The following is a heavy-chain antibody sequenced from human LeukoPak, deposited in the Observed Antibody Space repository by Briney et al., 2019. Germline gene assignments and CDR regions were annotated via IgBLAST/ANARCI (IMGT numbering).Heavy chain of an antibody. D-gene: IGHD3-9*01. CDR2: ISAHNGNT. J-gene: IGHJ4*02. CDR1: GYTFTSYG. CDR3: ARDNDWAFHY. V-gene: IGHV1-18*01. Sequence: GASVKVSCKASGYTFTSYGFSWVRQVPGQGLEWMGWISAHNGNTNYAQHLQGRLTMTIDTSTSTAYMELKSLRSDDTAVYYCARDNDWAFHYWGQGTLVTVSS.